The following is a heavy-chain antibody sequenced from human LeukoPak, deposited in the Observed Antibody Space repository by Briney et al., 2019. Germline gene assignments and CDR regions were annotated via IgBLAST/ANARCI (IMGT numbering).Heavy chain of an antibody. CDR2: ISYDGSNK. V-gene: IGHV3-30*04. CDR1: GFTFSSYA. D-gene: IGHD3-10*01. Sequence: GGSLRLSCAASGFTFSSYAMHWVRQAPGKGLEWVAVISYDGSNKYYADSVKGRFTISGDNSKNTLYLQMNSLRAEDTAVYYCAKDRRAGSYDYWGQGTLVTVSS. J-gene: IGHJ4*02. CDR3: AKDRRAGSYDY.